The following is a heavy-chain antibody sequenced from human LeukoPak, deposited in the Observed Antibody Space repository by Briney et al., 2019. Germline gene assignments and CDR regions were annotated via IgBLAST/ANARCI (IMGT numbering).Heavy chain of an antibody. CDR2: MYYSGGT. CDR1: GGYISSGSYY. CDR3: ARLGYSTRWYYFDY. D-gene: IGHD6-13*01. V-gene: IGHV4-39*01. Sequence: SETLSLTCTVSGGYISSGSYYWGWIRQPPGKGLEWIGSMYYSGGTYYNPSLESRVTISVDTSKNQFSLKLSSVTAADTAVYYCARLGYSTRWYYFDYWGQGTLVTVSS. J-gene: IGHJ4*02.